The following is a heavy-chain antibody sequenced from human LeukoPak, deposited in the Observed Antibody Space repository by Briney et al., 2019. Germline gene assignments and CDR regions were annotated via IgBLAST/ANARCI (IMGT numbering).Heavy chain of an antibody. CDR3: ARDKESRFDP. Sequence: GASVKVSCKASGGTFSSYAISWVRQAPGQGLEWMGGIIPIFGTANYAQKFQGRVTITADESTSTAYMELSSLRSEDTAVYHCARDKESRFDPWGQGTLVTVSS. CDR1: GGTFSSYA. CDR2: IIPIFGTA. V-gene: IGHV1-69*13. J-gene: IGHJ5*02.